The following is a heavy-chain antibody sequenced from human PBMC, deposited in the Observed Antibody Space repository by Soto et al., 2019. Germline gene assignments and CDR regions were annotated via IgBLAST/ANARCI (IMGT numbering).Heavy chain of an antibody. CDR1: GFSLSNYA. CDR3: ARDCSSSSCSIWHY. V-gene: IGHV3-23*01. D-gene: IGHD2-2*01. CDR2: ITGSGDKT. Sequence: GGSLRLSCAASGFSLSNYAMTWVRPAPGKGLEWVSGITGSGDKTYYADSVKGRFIISRDNSKNTLYLQMNSLRAEDTALYYCARDCSSSSCSIWHYWGQGTLVTVSS. J-gene: IGHJ4*02.